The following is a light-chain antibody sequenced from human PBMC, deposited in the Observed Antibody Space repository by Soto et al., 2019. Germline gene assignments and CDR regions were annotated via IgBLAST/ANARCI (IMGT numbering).Light chain of an antibody. J-gene: IGKJ4*01. CDR3: QQSYSTLVLT. Sequence: IQMTQSASSLSASVGDSVTITCRASQGVDSDLSWYQQRPGKAPKLLIYGASNLHSGVPSRFSGRGSGTLFTLTISSLQPEDVATYYCQQSYSTLVLTFGGGTKVELK. CDR2: GAS. CDR1: QGVDSD. V-gene: IGKV1-39*01.